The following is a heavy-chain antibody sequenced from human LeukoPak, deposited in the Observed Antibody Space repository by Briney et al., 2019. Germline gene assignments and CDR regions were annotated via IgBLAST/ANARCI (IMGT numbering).Heavy chain of an antibody. CDR1: GFTFSSYA. CDR2: ISGSGGST. D-gene: IGHD3-3*01. CDR3: AKGQRITIFGVVIKYYFDY. V-gene: IGHV3-23*01. J-gene: IGHJ4*02. Sequence: GGSLRLSCAASGFTFSSYAMSWVRQAPGKGLEWVSAISGSGGSTYYADSVKGRFTISRDNSKNTLYLQMNSLRAEDTAVYYCAKGQRITIFGVVIKYYFDYWGQGTLVTVSS.